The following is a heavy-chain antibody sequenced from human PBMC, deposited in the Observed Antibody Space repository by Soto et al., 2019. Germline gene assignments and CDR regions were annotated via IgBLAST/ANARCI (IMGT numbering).Heavy chain of an antibody. CDR2: FRPIFGTA. V-gene: IGHV1-69*12. CDR3: ARGVTSGSFPPFDS. D-gene: IGHD1-26*01. Sequence: QVQLVQSGAEVKKPGSSVKVSCKASGGTFSSYSFSWVRQAPGQGLEWMGGFRPIFGTANYAQKFLVGLTITADEFTSTVYMELSSLRSEDTAVYYCARGVTSGSFPPFDSWGQGTLVTVSS. J-gene: IGHJ4*02. CDR1: GGTFSSYS.